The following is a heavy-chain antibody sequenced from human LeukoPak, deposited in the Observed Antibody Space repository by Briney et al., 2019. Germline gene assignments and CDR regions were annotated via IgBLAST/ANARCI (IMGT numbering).Heavy chain of an antibody. J-gene: IGHJ4*02. CDR3: ARDTFEYYYDSSGYSDY. V-gene: IGHV4-39*07. D-gene: IGHD3-22*01. Sequence: SETLSLTCTVSGGSISSSSYFWGWIRQPPGKGLEWIGSIYYSGSTYYNPSLKSRVAISVDTSKNQFSLKLSSVTAADTAVYYCARDTFEYYYDSSGYSDYWGQGTLVTVSS. CDR1: GGSISSSSYF. CDR2: IYYSGST.